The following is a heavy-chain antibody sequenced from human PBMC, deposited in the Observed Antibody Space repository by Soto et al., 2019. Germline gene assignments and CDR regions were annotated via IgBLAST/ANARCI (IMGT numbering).Heavy chain of an antibody. CDR2: ISGSGGST. V-gene: IGHV3-23*01. CDR3: AKASLPPVTTLWWYFDL. Sequence: GESLKISCAASGFTFSSYAMSWVRQAPGKGLEWVSAISGSGGSTYYADSVKGRFTISRDNSKNTLYLQMNSLRAEDTAVYYCAKASLPPVTTLWWYFDLWGRGTLVTVSS. J-gene: IGHJ2*01. CDR1: GFTFSSYA. D-gene: IGHD4-17*01.